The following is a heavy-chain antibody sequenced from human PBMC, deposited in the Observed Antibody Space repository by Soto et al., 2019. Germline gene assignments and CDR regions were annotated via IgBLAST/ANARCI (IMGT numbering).Heavy chain of an antibody. CDR2: IYHSGST. CDR1: GGSISSGRYS. CDR3: VRVPGP. J-gene: IGHJ5*02. Sequence: SETLSLTCVVAGGSISSGRYSWSWIRQPPGKGLEWIGYIYHSGSTYYNPSLKSRVTISVDRSKNQFSLKLSSVTAADTAVYYCVRVPGPWGQGTLVTVSS. V-gene: IGHV4-30-2*01.